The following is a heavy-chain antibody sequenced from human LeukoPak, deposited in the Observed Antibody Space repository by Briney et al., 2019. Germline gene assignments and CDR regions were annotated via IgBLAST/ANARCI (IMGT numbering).Heavy chain of an antibody. CDR1: GGSINSYY. D-gene: IGHD3-10*01. V-gene: IGHV4-59*01. CDR2: IYYSGST. J-gene: IGHJ4*02. Sequence: SETLSLTCTVSGGSINSYYWSWIRQPPGKGLEWIGYIYYSGSTSYNPSLKSRVTISVDTSKNQFSLKLKSVTAADTAVYFCAREASRAGTYYLDYWGQGTLLTVSS. CDR3: AREASRAGTYYLDY.